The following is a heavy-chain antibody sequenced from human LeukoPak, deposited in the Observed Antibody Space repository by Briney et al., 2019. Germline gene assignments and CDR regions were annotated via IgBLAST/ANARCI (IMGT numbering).Heavy chain of an antibody. V-gene: IGHV3-7*01. Sequence: GGSLRLSCAASGFTFTTYWMAWVRQAPGKGLEWVANIKRDGSVRYYVDSVKDRFTISRDNAKNSLYLQMNSLRAEDTALYYCVRDLSPAYGGHYYDAFDFWGQGTMVTVSS. J-gene: IGHJ3*01. D-gene: IGHD4-23*01. CDR1: GFTFTTYW. CDR2: IKRDGSVR. CDR3: VRDLSPAYGGHYYDAFDF.